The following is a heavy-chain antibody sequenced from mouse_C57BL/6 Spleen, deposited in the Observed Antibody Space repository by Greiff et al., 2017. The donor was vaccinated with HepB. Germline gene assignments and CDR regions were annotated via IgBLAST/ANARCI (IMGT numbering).Heavy chain of an antibody. J-gene: IGHJ3*01. CDR1: GYTFTSYW. CDR3: ARGGYSKSWFAY. Sequence: VQLQQPGAELVKPGASVKLSCKASGYTFTSYWMQWVKQRPGQGLEWIGEIDPSDSYTNYNQKFKGKATLTVDTSSSTAYMQLSSLTSEDSAVYYCARGGYSKSWFAYWGQGTLVTVSA. D-gene: IGHD2-5*01. CDR2: IDPSDSYT. V-gene: IGHV1-50*01.